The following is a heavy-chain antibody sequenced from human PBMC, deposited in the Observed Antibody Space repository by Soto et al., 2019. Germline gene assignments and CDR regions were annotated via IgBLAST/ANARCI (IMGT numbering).Heavy chain of an antibody. CDR2: TYHTGTA. CDR3: FFYRRPDYSDCNGFPF. D-gene: IGHD3-16*01. V-gene: IGHV4-30-2*01. CDR1: GDCRSSGGYS. J-gene: IGHJ3*01. Sequence: SGTLALGCAVSGDCRSSGGYSWTWIWQPPGKGLEWVGHTYHTGTAYYSPSLKSRVTISVDTSKNQFSLKLTSATAADTAVYYFFFYRRPDYSDCNGFPFWG.